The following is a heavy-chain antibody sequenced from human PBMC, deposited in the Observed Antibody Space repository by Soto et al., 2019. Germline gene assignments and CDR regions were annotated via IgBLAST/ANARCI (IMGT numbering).Heavy chain of an antibody. CDR2: INAGNGNT. CDR3: ARDHDLQYDYYYYSGMDI. J-gene: IGHJ6*02. V-gene: IGHV1-3*01. D-gene: IGHD4-4*01. CDR1: GYSFTSYD. Sequence: ASVKVSCKASGYSFTSYDINWVRQATGQGLEWMGWINAGNGNTKYSQKFQGRVTITRDTSASTAYMELSSLRSEDTAVYYCARDHDLQYDYYYYSGMDIRGQGTTVTVS.